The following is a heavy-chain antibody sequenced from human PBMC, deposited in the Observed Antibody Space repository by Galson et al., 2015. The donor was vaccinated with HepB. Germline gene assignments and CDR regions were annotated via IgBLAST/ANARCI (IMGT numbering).Heavy chain of an antibody. D-gene: IGHD3-10*01. V-gene: IGHV7-4-1*02. Sequence: SVKVSCKASGYTFTSYAMNWVRQAPGQGLEWMGWINTNTGNPTYAQGFTGRFVFSLDTSVSTAYLQISSLKAEDTAVYYCARQKENYGSGGSNWFDPWGQGTLVTVSS. CDR1: GYTFTSYA. CDR3: ARQKENYGSGGSNWFDP. CDR2: INTNTGNP. J-gene: IGHJ5*02.